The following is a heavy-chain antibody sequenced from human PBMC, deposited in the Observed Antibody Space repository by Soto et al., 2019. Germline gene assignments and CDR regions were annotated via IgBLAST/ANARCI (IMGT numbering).Heavy chain of an antibody. D-gene: IGHD3-16*02. CDR1: GGTFSSYA. V-gene: IGHV1-69*06. J-gene: IGHJ6*02. CDR3: ARPQGNMITSGGGIAPHGGYYGMEV. CDR2: IIPIFGTA. Sequence: QVQLVQSGAEVKKPGSSVKVSCKASGGTFSSYAISWVRQAPGQGREWMGGIIPIFGTANYAQKFQGRVTITADKSTSTAYMELSSLRSEDTAVYYCARPQGNMITSGGGIAPHGGYYGMEVWGQGTTVTASS.